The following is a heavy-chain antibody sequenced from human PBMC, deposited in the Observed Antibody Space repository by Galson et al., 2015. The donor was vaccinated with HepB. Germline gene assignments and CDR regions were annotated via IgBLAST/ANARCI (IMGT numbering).Heavy chain of an antibody. CDR3: ARHVSRWELLFDY. Sequence: TLSLTCTVSGGSISSYYWSWIRQPPGKGLEWIGYIYYSGSTNYNPSLKSRVTISVDTSKNQFSLKLSSVTAADTAVYYCARHVSRWELLFDYWGQGTLVTVSS. J-gene: IGHJ4*02. V-gene: IGHV4-59*08. CDR2: IYYSGST. CDR1: GGSISSYY. D-gene: IGHD1-26*01.